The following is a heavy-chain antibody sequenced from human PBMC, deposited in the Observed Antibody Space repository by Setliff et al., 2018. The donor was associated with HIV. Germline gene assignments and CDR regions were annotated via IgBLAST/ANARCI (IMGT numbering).Heavy chain of an antibody. CDR3: ATQGLTVPIPGGYFQH. CDR2: IYRSGST. Sequence: SETLSLTCGISDYSITSGYYWGWIRQPPGKGLEWVGSIYRSGSTYDNPSLKSRVTISFDTSKNQFSLILTSVTAADTAVYYCATQGLTVPIPGGYFQHWGPGILVTVSS. CDR1: DYSITSGYY. D-gene: IGHD2-21*02. J-gene: IGHJ1*01. V-gene: IGHV4-38-2*01.